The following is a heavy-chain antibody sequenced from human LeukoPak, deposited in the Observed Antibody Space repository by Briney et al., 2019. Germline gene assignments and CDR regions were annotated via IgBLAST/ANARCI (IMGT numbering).Heavy chain of an antibody. CDR2: IRYDGSNK. V-gene: IGHV3-30*02. D-gene: IGHD5-18*01. CDR3: AKERDTAMVTIDY. CDR1: GFTFSSYG. J-gene: IGHJ4*02. Sequence: GGSLRLSCAASGFTFSSYGTHWVRQAPGKGLEWVAFIRYDGSNKYYADSVKGRFTISRDNSKNTLYLQMNSLRAEDTAVYYCAKERDTAMVTIDYWGQGTLVTVSS.